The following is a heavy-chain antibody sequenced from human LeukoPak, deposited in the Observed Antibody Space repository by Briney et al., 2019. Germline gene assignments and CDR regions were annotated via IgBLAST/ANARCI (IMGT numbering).Heavy chain of an antibody. V-gene: IGHV3-74*01. J-gene: IGHJ4*02. Sequence: GGSLRLSCAASGFTFTNYWMHWVRQVSGKGLVWVSRINSDGSGTRYADFVKGRFTISRDNAKSTVYLQMNSLRTDDTAVYYRARDGMTYGRHFDYWGQGILVTVSS. CDR3: ARDGMTYGRHFDY. D-gene: IGHD1-14*01. CDR1: GFTFTNYW. CDR2: INSDGSGT.